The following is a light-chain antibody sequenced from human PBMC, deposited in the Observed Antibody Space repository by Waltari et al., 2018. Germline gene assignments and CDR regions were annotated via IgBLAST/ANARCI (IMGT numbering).Light chain of an antibody. CDR1: QSVSRA. CDR2: GAS. CDR3: QHYLRLPVT. Sequence: EIVLTQSPGTLSLSLGERATVSCRASQSVSRALAWYQQQPGQAPRLLIYGASTRATRIPDRFSGSGSGTDFSLTISRLEPDDFAVYYCQHYLRLPVTFGQGTTVEI. J-gene: IGKJ1*01. V-gene: IGKV3-20*01.